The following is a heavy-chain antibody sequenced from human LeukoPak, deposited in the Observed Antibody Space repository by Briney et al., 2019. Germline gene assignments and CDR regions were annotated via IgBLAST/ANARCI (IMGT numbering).Heavy chain of an antibody. CDR1: GFTFSSYE. D-gene: IGHD2-21*02. J-gene: IGHJ5*02. V-gene: IGHV3-48*03. Sequence: GGSLRLSCAASGFTFSSYEMNWVRQAPGKGLEWVSYISSSGSTIYYADSVKGQFTISRDNAKNSLYLQMNSLRAEDTAVYYCARGLYCGGDCYPSRFDPWGQGTLVTVSS. CDR2: ISSSGSTI. CDR3: ARGLYCGGDCYPSRFDP.